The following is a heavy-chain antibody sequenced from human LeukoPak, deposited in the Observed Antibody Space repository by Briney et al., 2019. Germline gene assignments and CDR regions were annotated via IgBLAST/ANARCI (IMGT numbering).Heavy chain of an antibody. CDR2: ISGGGVST. Sequence: EPGGSLRLSCAASGFTFNNYAMSWVRQAPGKGLEWVSAISGGGVSTYYADSVKGRFSVSRDNSKNTLYLQMNSLRAEDTAVYYCANVGSSPVWWGQGTLVTVSS. CDR3: ANVGSSPVW. V-gene: IGHV3-23*01. CDR1: GFTFNNYA. J-gene: IGHJ4*02. D-gene: IGHD2-15*01.